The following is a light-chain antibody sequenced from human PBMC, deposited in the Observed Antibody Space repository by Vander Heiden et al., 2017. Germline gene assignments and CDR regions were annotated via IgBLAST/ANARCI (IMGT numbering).Light chain of an antibody. J-gene: IGKJ1*01. CDR2: GAS. V-gene: IGKV3-20*01. CDR1: QSVPASY. CDR3: HQDCASPWA. Sequence: EIVLQQSPGTLSLSPGERATLSCRASQSVPASYLAWYQQRPVQAPRLLIHGASSRATGVPDRFSGSGSGTDFTLTIRSLEPEDFAVYYCHQDCASPWAFGQGTKVEIK.